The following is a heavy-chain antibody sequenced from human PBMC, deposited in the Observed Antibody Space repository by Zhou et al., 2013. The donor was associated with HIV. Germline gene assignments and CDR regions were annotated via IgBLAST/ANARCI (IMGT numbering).Heavy chain of an antibody. CDR1: GYTLADLA. CDR3: AREAGNFPPYYYGMDV. J-gene: IGHJ6*02. V-gene: IGHV1-24*01. D-gene: IGHD1-7*01. CDR2: FDPEDVMT. Sequence: QVQLVQSGAEVKRPGASVKVSCKVFGYTLADLAIHWVRLPPGQGLEWMGGFDPEDVMTVYAQKFEGRVSLTQDASSDTAYMSMTGLTSDDTAVLYCAREAGNFPPYYYGMDVVGPRDHGHRLL.